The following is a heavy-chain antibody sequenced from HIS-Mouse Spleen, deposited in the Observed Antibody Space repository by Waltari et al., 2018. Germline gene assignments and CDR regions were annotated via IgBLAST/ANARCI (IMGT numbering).Heavy chain of an antibody. Sequence: QVQLVESGGGVVQPGRSLRLSCAASVFTFSSYAMHWVRQAPGKGLEWVAVISYDGSNKYYADSVKGRFTISRDNSKNTLYLQMNSLRAEDTAVYYCARRRSYFDYWGQGTLVTVSS. V-gene: IGHV3-30-3*01. CDR2: ISYDGSNK. CDR1: VFTFSSYA. CDR3: ARRRSYFDY. J-gene: IGHJ4*02.